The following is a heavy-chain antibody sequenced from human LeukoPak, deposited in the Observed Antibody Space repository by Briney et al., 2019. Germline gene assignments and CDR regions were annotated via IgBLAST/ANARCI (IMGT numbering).Heavy chain of an antibody. J-gene: IGHJ4*02. CDR1: GYTFTGFY. CDR3: ARVVSSMVYYDSSGYPFFDY. Sequence: ASVKVSCKASGYTFTGFYMHWVRQAPGQGLEWMGWINPNSGGTNYAQKFQGRVTMTRDTAISTAYMELNRLRSDDTAVYYCARVVSSMVYYDSSGYPFFDYWGQGTLVTVSS. D-gene: IGHD3-22*01. CDR2: INPNSGGT. V-gene: IGHV1-2*02.